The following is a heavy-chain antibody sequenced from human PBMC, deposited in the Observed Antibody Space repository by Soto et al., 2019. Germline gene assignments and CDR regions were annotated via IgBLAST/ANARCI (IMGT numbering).Heavy chain of an antibody. CDR2: IYPGDSDT. V-gene: IGHV5-51*01. Sequence: PGESLKISCKGSGYSFTSYWIGWVRQMPGKGLEWMGIIYPGDSDTRYSPSFQGQVTISADKSISTAYLQWSSLKASDTAMYYCAREAAAGRYYYYGMDVWGQGTTVTVSS. D-gene: IGHD6-13*01. CDR3: AREAAAGRYYYYGMDV. J-gene: IGHJ6*02. CDR1: GYSFTSYW.